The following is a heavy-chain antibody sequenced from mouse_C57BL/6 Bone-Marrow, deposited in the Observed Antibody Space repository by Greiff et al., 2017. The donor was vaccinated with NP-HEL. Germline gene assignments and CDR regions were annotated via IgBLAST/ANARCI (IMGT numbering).Heavy chain of an antibody. Sequence: VQLQQSGPELVKPGDSVKISCKASGYSFTGYFMNWVMQSHGKSLEWIGRINPYNGDTFYNQKFKGKATLTVDKSSSTAHMELRSLTSEDSAVYYCARGDYYGSSQYYAMDYWGQGTSVTVSS. D-gene: IGHD1-1*01. J-gene: IGHJ4*01. V-gene: IGHV1-20*01. CDR3: ARGDYYGSSQYYAMDY. CDR1: GYSFTGYF. CDR2: INPYNGDT.